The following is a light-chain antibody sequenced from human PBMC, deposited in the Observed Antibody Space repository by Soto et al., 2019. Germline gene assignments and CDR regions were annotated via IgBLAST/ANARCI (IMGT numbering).Light chain of an antibody. V-gene: IGLV2-8*01. Sequence: QSVLTQPPSASGSPGQSVTISCTGTSSDVGAYKYVSWYQQYPGKAPKLMIYEVSKRPSGVPDRFSGSKSGNTASLTVSGLQAEDEADYYFTSYVGSDIWVFGGGTKLTFL. J-gene: IGLJ3*02. CDR1: SSDVGAYKY. CDR3: TSYVGSDIWV. CDR2: EVS.